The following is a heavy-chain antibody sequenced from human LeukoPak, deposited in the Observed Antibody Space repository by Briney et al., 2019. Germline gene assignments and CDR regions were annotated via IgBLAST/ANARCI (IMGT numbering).Heavy chain of an antibody. J-gene: IGHJ5*02. CDR1: GGSFSGYY. CDR3: GAATAGS. D-gene: IGHD2-15*01. CDR2: INHSGST. V-gene: IGHV4-34*01. Sequence: SETLSLTCAVYGGSFSGYYWSWIRQPPGKGLEWIGEINHSGSTNYNPSLKSRVTISVDTSKNQFSLKLSSVTAADTAAYYCGAATAGSWGQGTLVTVSS.